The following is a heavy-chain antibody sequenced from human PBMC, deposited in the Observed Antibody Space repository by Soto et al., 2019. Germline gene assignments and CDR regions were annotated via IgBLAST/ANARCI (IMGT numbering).Heavy chain of an antibody. CDR3: AKDFTPDGYWDFDY. V-gene: IGHV3-23*01. J-gene: IGHJ4*02. CDR1: GFTFSTYT. D-gene: IGHD4-17*01. CDR2: VLQTGSST. Sequence: GGSLRLSCAASGFTFSTYTMNWVRQAPGKGLEWVSAVLQTGSSTFYADSVKGRFTISRDNSQNTLYLQMNNLRAEDTAVYYCAKDFTPDGYWDFDYWGQGTLVTVSS.